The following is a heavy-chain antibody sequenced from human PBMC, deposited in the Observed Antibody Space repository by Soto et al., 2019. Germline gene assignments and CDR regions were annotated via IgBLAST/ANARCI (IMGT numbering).Heavy chain of an antibody. CDR2: IIPIFGTA. CDR3: ERVVRDSKYYYDSSGYYPKGYYFDY. V-gene: IGHV1-69*13. J-gene: IGHJ4*02. CDR1: GGTFSSYA. Sequence: SVKVSCKASGGTFSSYAISWVRQAPGQGLEWMGGIIPIFGTANYAQKLQGRVTITADESTSTAYMELSSLKSEDTTVNYCERVVRDSKYYYDSSGYYPKGYYFDYWGQGTLVTVSS. D-gene: IGHD3-22*01.